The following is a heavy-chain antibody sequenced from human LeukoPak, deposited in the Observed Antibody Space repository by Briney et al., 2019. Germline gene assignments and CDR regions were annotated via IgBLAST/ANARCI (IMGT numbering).Heavy chain of an antibody. CDR1: GLTVSGYS. J-gene: IGHJ5*02. V-gene: IGHV3-21*01. CDR3: VRDLSVDTAMFP. CDR2: ISGGGNYI. D-gene: IGHD5-18*01. Sequence: AGGSLRLSCAASGLTVSGYSMNWVRQAPGKGLEWVSSISGGGNYIFYADSVKGRFTISRDNAKNSLYLQMNSLRVEDTAVYYCVRDLSVDTAMFPWGQGTLVTVSS.